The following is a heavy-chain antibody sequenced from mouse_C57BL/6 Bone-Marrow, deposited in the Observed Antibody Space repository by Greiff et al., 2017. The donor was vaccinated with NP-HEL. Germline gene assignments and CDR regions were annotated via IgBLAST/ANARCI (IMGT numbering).Heavy chain of an antibody. D-gene: IGHD4-1*01. J-gene: IGHJ4*01. CDR3: ARRRANWNAMDY. V-gene: IGHV1-76*01. Sequence: QVQLQQSGAELVRPGASVKLSCKASGYTFTDYYINWVKQRPGQGLEWIARIYPGSGNTYYNEKFKGKATLTAEKSSSTAYMQLSSLTSEDSAVYFCARRRANWNAMDYWGQGASVTVSS. CDR1: GYTFTDYY. CDR2: IYPGSGNT.